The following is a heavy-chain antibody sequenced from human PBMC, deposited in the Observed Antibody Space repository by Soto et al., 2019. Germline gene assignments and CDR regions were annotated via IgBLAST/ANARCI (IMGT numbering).Heavy chain of an antibody. Sequence: QVQLQQWGAGLLKPSETLSLTSAVYGGSFSGYYWSWIRQPPGKGLEWLGEINHSGSTNYNPSLKSRVTISVDTSNNQFSLKLSSVTAADTAGYYCARAHYKAFDILGQGTMVTVSS. D-gene: IGHD3-10*01. V-gene: IGHV4-34*01. J-gene: IGHJ3*02. CDR2: INHSGST. CDR1: GGSFSGYY. CDR3: ARAHYKAFDI.